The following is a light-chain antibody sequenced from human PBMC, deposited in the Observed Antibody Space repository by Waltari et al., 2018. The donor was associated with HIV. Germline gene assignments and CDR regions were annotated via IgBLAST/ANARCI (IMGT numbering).Light chain of an antibody. Sequence: DIQLTQSPSFLSASVGDRVTITCRASQGISSYLAWYQQKPGTVPKLLIYAASSLQSGVPSRFNGSGSGTEFTLTISSLQPEDFATYYCQQRNGTPRTFGQGTNVEIK. J-gene: IGKJ1*01. CDR2: AAS. V-gene: IGKV1-9*01. CDR3: QQRNGTPRT. CDR1: QGISSY.